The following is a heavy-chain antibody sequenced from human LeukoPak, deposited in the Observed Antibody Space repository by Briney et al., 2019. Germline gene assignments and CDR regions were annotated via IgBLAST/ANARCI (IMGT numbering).Heavy chain of an antibody. CDR2: INPSGGST. CDR1: GYTFTSYY. J-gene: IGHJ4*02. D-gene: IGHD3-22*01. Sequence: ASVKVSCKASGYTFTSYYMHWVRQAPGQGLEWMGIINPSGGSTSYAQKFQGRVTMTRDMSTSTVYMELSSLRSEDTAVYYCARDPQSDYYDSSGYYPLDYWGQGTLVTVSS. V-gene: IGHV1-46*01. CDR3: ARDPQSDYYDSSGYYPLDY.